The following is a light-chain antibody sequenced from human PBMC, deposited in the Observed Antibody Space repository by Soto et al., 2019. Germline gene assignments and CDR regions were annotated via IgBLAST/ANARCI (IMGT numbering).Light chain of an antibody. CDR3: QQYSSYSWT. CDR2: DAS. J-gene: IGKJ1*01. CDR1: QSISSW. Sequence: DIQMTQSPSTLSASVGDRVTITCRASQSISSWLAWYQQKPGKAPKLLIYDASSLESGVPSRFSGSGSGTEFTLTICSLQPDDFATYYCQQYSSYSWTFGQGTKVDIK. V-gene: IGKV1-5*01.